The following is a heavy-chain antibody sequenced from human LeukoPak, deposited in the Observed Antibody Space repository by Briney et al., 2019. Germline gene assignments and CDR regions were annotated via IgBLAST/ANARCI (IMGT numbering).Heavy chain of an antibody. J-gene: IGHJ4*02. V-gene: IGHV4-59*01. CDR3: AREYYSDSSGYAGAHFDY. CDR2: IYYSGST. D-gene: IGHD3-22*01. Sequence: SETLSLTCTVSGGSISSYYWSWIRQPPGKGLEWIGYIYYSGSTNYNPSLKSRVTISVDTSKNQFSLKLSSVTAADTAVYYCAREYYSDSSGYAGAHFDYWGQGTLVTVSS. CDR1: GGSISSYY.